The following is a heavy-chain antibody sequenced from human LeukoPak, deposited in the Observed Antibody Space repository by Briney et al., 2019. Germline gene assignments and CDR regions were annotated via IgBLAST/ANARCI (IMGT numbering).Heavy chain of an antibody. V-gene: IGHV1-58*01. J-gene: IGHJ5*02. CDR3: AADLLGAAAYS. CDR2: IVVGSGTT. CDR1: GFSFSSSA. Sequence: SVKVSCKASGFSFSSSAVQWARQARGQRLEWIGWIVVGSGTTQYAQNFQERVTITRDMSTATAYMELNSLRSGDTAVYYCAADLLGAAAYSWGQGTLVTVSS. D-gene: IGHD6-13*01.